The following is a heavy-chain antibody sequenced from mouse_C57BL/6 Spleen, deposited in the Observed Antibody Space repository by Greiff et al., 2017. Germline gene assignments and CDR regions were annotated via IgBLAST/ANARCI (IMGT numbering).Heavy chain of an antibody. CDR1: GFTFSSYA. D-gene: IGHD4-1*01. CDR3: TIEGNWDAMDY. Sequence: EVKLLESGEGLVKPGGSLKLSCAASGFTFSSYAMSWVRQTPEERLEWVAYISSGGDYIYYADTMKGRFTISRDNARNTLYLQMSRLKSEDTAMYYCTIEGNWDAMDYWGQGTSVTVSS. CDR2: ISSGGDYI. V-gene: IGHV5-9-1*02. J-gene: IGHJ4*01.